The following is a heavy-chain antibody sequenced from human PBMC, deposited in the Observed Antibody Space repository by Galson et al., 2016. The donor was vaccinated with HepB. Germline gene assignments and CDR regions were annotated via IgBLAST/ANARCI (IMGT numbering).Heavy chain of an antibody. J-gene: IGHJ4*02. D-gene: IGHD6-13*01. CDR2: MYYDGRS. CDR3: ASGDSGWYRGYFDS. V-gene: IGHV4-39*01. Sequence: TLSLTCSVSGGSIANSRYYWSWIRQPPGKGLEWAGSMYYDGRSYFHPSLNSRATMSVDRSKNQISLNLNSVTAADTAVYFCASGDSGWYRGYFDSWGQGTRVTVYS. CDR1: GGSIANSRYY.